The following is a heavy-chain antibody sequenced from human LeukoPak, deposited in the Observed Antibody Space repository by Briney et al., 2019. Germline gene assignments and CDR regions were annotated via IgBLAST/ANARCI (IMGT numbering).Heavy chain of an antibody. CDR1: GGSISSYY. Sequence: SETLSLTCTVSGGSISSYYWSWIRQPPGKGLEWIGYIYYSGSTNYNPSLKSRVTISVDTSKNQFSLKLSSVTAADTAVYYCARLNIATGWVGNGMDVWGQGTTVTVSS. CDR2: IYYSGST. J-gene: IGHJ6*02. D-gene: IGHD6-13*01. V-gene: IGHV4-59*08. CDR3: ARLNIATGWVGNGMDV.